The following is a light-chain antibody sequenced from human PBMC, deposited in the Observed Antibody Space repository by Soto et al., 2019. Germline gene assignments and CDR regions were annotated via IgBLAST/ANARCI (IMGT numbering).Light chain of an antibody. J-gene: IGKJ2*01. CDR3: HQYDDGPYT. Sequence: EIVLTQSPGTLSLSPGERATLSCRASQSVSNRLAWYQQKPGQAPRLLIYGASTRATGIPVRFSGSGSGTEFTLTISSLQSEDFAVYYCHQYDDGPYTFGQGTKVDIK. CDR1: QSVSNR. V-gene: IGKV3-15*01. CDR2: GAS.